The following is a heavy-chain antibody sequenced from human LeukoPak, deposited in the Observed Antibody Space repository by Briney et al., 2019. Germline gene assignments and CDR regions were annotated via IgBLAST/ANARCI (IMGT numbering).Heavy chain of an antibody. CDR3: QRITIFGVVMDFDY. D-gene: IGHD3-3*01. CDR1: GYAFNFYG. Sequence: GDSVKVSCKTSGYAFNFYGPNWVRQAPGQGLEWMGFISLNNGNTHYEQKFQGRVTMAADTSTNTASLEVKSLRSDDTAVYYCQRITIFGVVMDFDYWGQGTLVTVSS. J-gene: IGHJ4*02. CDR2: ISLNNGNT. V-gene: IGHV1-18*04.